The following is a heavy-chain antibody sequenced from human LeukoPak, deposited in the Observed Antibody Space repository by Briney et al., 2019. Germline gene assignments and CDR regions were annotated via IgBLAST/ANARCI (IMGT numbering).Heavy chain of an antibody. V-gene: IGHV3-74*01. D-gene: IGHD2-2*01. CDR2: INSDGSTT. CDR3: ARAPTHYCSSTSCQDYFDS. CDR1: GFTFSSNW. J-gene: IGHJ4*02. Sequence: RTGGSLRLSCAVSGFTFSSNWMHWVRQAPGKGLVWVSRINSDGSTTNYTDSVKGRFTISRDNAKNTLYLQMNSLRAEDTAVYYCARAPTHYCSSTSCQDYFDSWGQGTLVTVSS.